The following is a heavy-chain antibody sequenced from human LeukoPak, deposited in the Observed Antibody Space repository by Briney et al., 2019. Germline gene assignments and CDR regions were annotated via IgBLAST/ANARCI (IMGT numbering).Heavy chain of an antibody. CDR3: ARSPGAYYYYGMDV. CDR1: GGSISSYY. CDR2: IYYSGST. Sequence: SETLSLTCTVSGGSISSYYWSWIRQPPGKGLEWIGYIYYSGSTNYNPSLKSRVTISVDTSKNQSSLKLSSVTAADTAVYYCARSPGAYYYYGMDVWGKGTTVTVSS. V-gene: IGHV4-59*01. J-gene: IGHJ6*04. D-gene: IGHD3-10*01.